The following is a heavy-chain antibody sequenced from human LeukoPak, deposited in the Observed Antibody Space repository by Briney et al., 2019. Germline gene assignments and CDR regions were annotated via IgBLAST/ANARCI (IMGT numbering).Heavy chain of an antibody. J-gene: IGHJ6*02. CDR2: ISSSGDTT. CDR1: GFTFSSYA. D-gene: IGHD4-17*01. V-gene: IGHV3-64D*09. Sequence: QPGRSLRLSCAASGFTFSSYAMHWVRQAPGKGLEYVSSISSSGDTTYYADSVKVRFTISRDNSKNTLYLQMSSLRPEDTAVYYCVKGYGDLYYTIDVWAQGTTVTVSS. CDR3: VKGYGDLYYTIDV.